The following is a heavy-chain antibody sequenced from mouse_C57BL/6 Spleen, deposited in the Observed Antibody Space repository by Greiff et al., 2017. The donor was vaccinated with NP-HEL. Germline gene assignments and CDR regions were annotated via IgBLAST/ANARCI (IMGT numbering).Heavy chain of an antibody. D-gene: IGHD2-3*01. V-gene: IGHV2-6-1*01. Sequence: VMLVESGPGLVAPSQSLSITCTVSGFSLTSYGVHWVRQPPGKGLEWLVVIWSDGSTTYNSALKSRLSISKDNSKSQVFLKMNSLQTDDTAMYYCARHAGYDGYFFDYWGQGTSVTVSS. CDR1: GFSLTSYG. CDR3: ARHAGYDGYFFDY. CDR2: IWSDGST. J-gene: IGHJ4*01.